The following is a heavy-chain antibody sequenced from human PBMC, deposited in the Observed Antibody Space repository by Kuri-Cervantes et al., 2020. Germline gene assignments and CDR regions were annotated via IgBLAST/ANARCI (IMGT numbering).Heavy chain of an antibody. CDR2: INPNSGGT. D-gene: IGHD3-3*01. CDR1: GYTFTGYY. V-gene: IGHV1-2*02. J-gene: IGHJ6*02. Sequence: ASVKVSCKASGYTFTGYYMHWVRRAPGQGLEWMEWINPNSGGTNYAQKFQGRVTMTRDTSISTAYMELSRLRSDDTAVYYCARDRSYYDFWSGYYNYYYGMDVWGQGTTVAVSS. CDR3: ARDRSYYDFWSGYYNYYYGMDV.